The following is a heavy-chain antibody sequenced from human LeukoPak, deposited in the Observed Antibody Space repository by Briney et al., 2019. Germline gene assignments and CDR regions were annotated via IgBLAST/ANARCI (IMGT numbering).Heavy chain of an antibody. Sequence: SETLSLTCTVSGGSISNYYWSWIRQPAGKGLEWIGRMYTSGSTNYNPSLKSRVTMSVDTSKNQFSLRLSSVTAADTAVYYCARDRCAMCALDIWGQGTMVTVSS. CDR3: ARDRCAMCALDI. CDR2: MYTSGST. V-gene: IGHV4-4*07. J-gene: IGHJ3*02. CDR1: GGSISNYY. D-gene: IGHD5-24*01.